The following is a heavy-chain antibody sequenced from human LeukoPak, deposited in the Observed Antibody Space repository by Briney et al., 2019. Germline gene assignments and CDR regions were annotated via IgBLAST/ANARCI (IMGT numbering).Heavy chain of an antibody. D-gene: IGHD3-22*01. Sequence: SETLSLTCTVSGGSISSSSYYWGWIRQPPGKGLEWIGYIYYSGSTNYNPSLKSRVTISVDTSKNQFSLKLSSVTAADTAVYYCARVGNLYYYDSSGYYVGAFDIWGQGTMVTVSS. CDR3: ARVGNLYYYDSSGYYVGAFDI. J-gene: IGHJ3*02. CDR1: GGSISSSSYY. V-gene: IGHV4-61*05. CDR2: IYYSGST.